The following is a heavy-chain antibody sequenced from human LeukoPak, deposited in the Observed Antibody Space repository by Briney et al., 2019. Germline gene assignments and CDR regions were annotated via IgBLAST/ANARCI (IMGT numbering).Heavy chain of an antibody. D-gene: IGHD6-13*01. Sequence: XWMGWMTPNSGNTGYAQKFQGRVTMTRNTSISTAYMELSSLRSEDTAVYYCAREAAGFRYIDYWGQGTLVTVSS. CDR2: MTPNSGNT. V-gene: IGHV1-8*01. CDR3: AREAAGFRYIDY. J-gene: IGHJ4*02.